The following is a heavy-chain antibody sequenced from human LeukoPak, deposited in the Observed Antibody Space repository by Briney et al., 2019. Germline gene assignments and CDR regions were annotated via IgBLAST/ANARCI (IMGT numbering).Heavy chain of an antibody. CDR1: GGTFTSYA. D-gene: IGHD2-2*01. V-gene: IGHV1-69*06. CDR3: ARVNCSSTSCYAPGDY. Sequence: ASVKVSCKASGGTFTSYAISWVRQAPGQGLEWRGGIIPIFGTANYAQKFQGRVTITADKSTSTAYMELSSLRSEDTAVYYCARVNCSSTSCYAPGDYWGQGTLVTVSS. J-gene: IGHJ4*02. CDR2: IIPIFGTA.